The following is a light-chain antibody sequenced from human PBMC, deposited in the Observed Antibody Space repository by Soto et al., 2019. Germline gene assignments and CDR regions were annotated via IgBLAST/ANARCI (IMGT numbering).Light chain of an antibody. V-gene: IGKV3-11*01. J-gene: IGKJ5*01. Sequence: EILLTQSPATLSLSPGERGTLSLRASQSVSESLAWYQQKPGQAPRLLIYDVSYRATGIPVRFSGSGSGTDFTLTISSLEPEDFAVYYCQQRSDWLPITFGQGTRLEIK. CDR1: QSVSES. CDR3: QQRSDWLPIT. CDR2: DVS.